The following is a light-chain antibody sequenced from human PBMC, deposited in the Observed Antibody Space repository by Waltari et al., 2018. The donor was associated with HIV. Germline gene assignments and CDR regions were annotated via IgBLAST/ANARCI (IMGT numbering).Light chain of an antibody. J-gene: IGLJ2*01. CDR1: KLGNKS. V-gene: IGLV3-1*01. CDR2: QDN. CDR3: QAWDSNTVV. Sequence: SYELTQPPSVSVSPGQTASITCSGDKLGNKSVCWYQQKPGQSPVLVIYQDNKRPSGIPGRFSGSNSGSTATLTIGGTQAMDEADYYCQAWDSNTVVFGGGTKLTVL.